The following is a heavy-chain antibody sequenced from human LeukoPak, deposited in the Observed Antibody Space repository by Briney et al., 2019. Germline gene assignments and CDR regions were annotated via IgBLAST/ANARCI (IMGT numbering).Heavy chain of an antibody. CDR3: ARGGGGVVVKYNWFDP. CDR2: VSHVGSIQ. Sequence: AGGSLRLSCAASGFTFPTNPMHWVRQAPGKGLEWVAVVSHVGSIQNYADSVRGRLTISRDNSKNTVYLQMNSLRTEDTAVYFCARGGGGVVVKYNWFDPWGQGTLVTVSS. J-gene: IGHJ5*02. V-gene: IGHV3-30-3*01. CDR1: GFTFPTNP. D-gene: IGHD2-21*01.